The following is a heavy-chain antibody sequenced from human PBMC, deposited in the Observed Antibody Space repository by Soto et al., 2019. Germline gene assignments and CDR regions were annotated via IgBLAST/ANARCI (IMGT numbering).Heavy chain of an antibody. V-gene: IGHV3-53*01. D-gene: IGHD3-10*01. J-gene: IGHJ1*01. Sequence: GGSLRLSCADSGFTVSSNYMSWVRQAPGKGLEWVSVIYSGGSTYYADSVKGRFTISRDNPKNTLYLQMNSLRVEDTAVYYCARGAPYGSGSYYKDWGQGTLVTVSS. CDR1: GFTVSSNY. CDR2: IYSGGST. CDR3: ARGAPYGSGSYYKD.